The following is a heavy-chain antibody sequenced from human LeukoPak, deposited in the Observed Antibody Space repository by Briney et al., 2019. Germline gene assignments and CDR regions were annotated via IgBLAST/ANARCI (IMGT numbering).Heavy chain of an antibody. Sequence: ASVKVSCKASGYTFTSYGISWVRQAPGQGLEWMGWISAYNGNTNYAQKLQGRVTITRDSSISTAYMELSSLRSDDTAVYYCARMGDSSGGNCYSPGCWGQGTLVTVSS. J-gene: IGHJ4*02. CDR3: ARMGDSSGGNCYSPGC. CDR1: GYTFTSYG. V-gene: IGHV1-18*01. CDR2: ISAYNGNT. D-gene: IGHD2-15*01.